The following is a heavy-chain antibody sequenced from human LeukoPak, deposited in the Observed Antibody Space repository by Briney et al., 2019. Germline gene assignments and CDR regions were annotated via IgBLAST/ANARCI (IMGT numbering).Heavy chain of an antibody. CDR3: AISLVTPTNFDY. Sequence: GGSLRLSRAASGFTFSGSAMHWVSQASGKGLEWVGRIRRKANSYATAYAASVKGRFTNSRDYSKNTAYLQMNSLKTEDTAVYYCAISLVTPTNFDYWGQGTLVTVSS. D-gene: IGHD4-23*01. CDR2: IRRKANSYAT. J-gene: IGHJ4*02. V-gene: IGHV3-73*01. CDR1: GFTFSGSA.